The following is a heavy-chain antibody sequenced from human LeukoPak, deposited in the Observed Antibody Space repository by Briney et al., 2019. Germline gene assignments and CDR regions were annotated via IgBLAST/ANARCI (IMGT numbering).Heavy chain of an antibody. CDR2: ISSSSSYI. J-gene: IGHJ6*03. D-gene: IGHD2-2*01. CDR1: GLTFSSYS. V-gene: IGHV3-21*01. CDR3: ARDPRPIVVVPAGARYYMDV. Sequence: GGSLRLSCAASGLTFSSYSMNWVRQAPGKGLEWVSSISSSSSYIYYADSVKGRFTISRDNAKNSLYLQMNSLRTEDTAVYYCARDPRPIVVVPAGARYYMDVWGKGTTVTVSS.